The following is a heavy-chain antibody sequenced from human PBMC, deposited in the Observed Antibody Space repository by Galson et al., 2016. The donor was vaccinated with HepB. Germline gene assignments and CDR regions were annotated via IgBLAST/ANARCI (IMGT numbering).Heavy chain of an antibody. D-gene: IGHD1-14*01. J-gene: IGHJ4*02. CDR1: GLTFDNPW. Sequence: SLRLPCAASGLTFDNPWMHWVRQAPGKGLVWVSRISPDGGTTNYADSVRGRFTISRDNAKNTLYLQMSSLRAEDTAVYYCTRSQDHHPDFWGQGTLVTVSS. CDR2: ISPDGGTT. CDR3: TRSQDHHPDF. V-gene: IGHV3-74*01.